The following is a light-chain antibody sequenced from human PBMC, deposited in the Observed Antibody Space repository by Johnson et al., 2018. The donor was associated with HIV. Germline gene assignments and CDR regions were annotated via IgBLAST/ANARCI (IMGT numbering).Light chain of an antibody. J-gene: IGLJ1*01. CDR3: GTWDGSLSVYV. CDR1: ISNIGNNY. CDR2: DNN. Sequence: QSILTQPPSVSAAPGQKVTISCSGSISNIGNNYVSWYQQLPGTAPKLLIYDNNKRPSGIPARFSGSKSATSATLHITGLQTGDEADYYCGTWDGSLSVYVFGAGTEVTVL. V-gene: IGLV1-51*01.